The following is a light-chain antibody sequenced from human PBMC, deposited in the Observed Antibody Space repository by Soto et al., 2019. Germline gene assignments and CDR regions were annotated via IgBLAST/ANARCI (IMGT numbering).Light chain of an antibody. Sequence: QSALTQPASVSGSPGQSITISCTGTSSDVGGYNYVSWYQQHPGKAPKLMIYDVSNRPSGVSNRFSGSKSGNTAPLTISGLQAEDEADYYCSSYTSSSTLVVFGGGTQLTVL. V-gene: IGLV2-14*01. CDR3: SSYTSSSTLVV. CDR2: DVS. CDR1: SSDVGGYNY. J-gene: IGLJ2*01.